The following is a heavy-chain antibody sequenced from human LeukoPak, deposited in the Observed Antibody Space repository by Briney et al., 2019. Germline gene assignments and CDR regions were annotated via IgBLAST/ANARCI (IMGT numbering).Heavy chain of an antibody. CDR3: VKDNPLDY. CDR1: GFTVSSNY. V-gene: IGHV3-66*01. D-gene: IGHD1-14*01. J-gene: IGHJ4*02. CDR2: IYSGSST. Sequence: GGSLRLSCAASGFTVSSNYMSWVRQAPGKGLEWVSVIYSGSSTYYADSVKGRFTISRDNSKNTLYLHINSLRAEDTAVYYCVKDNPLDYWGQGTLVIVSS.